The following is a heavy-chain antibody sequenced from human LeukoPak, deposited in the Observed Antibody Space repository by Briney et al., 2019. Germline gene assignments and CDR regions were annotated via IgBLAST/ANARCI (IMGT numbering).Heavy chain of an antibody. CDR1: GFTFSDYY. Sequence: GGSLRLSCEASGFTFSDYYMSWVRQAPGKGLEWVSYISGSSGYTKYADSVKGRFTISRDNAKNSLYLQMNSLRAEDTAVYYCARDIVATYPHDYWGQGTLVTVSS. D-gene: IGHD5-12*01. CDR3: ARDIVATYPHDY. CDR2: ISGSSGYT. V-gene: IGHV3-11*06. J-gene: IGHJ4*02.